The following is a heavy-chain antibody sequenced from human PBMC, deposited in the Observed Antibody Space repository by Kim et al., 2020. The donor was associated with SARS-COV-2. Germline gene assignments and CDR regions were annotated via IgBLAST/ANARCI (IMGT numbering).Heavy chain of an antibody. Sequence: SETLSLTCTVSGGSISSYYWSWIRQPPGKGLEWIGYIYYSGSTNYNPSLKSRVTISVDTSKNQFSLKLSSVTAADTAVYYCARSPGGYYDFWSGYYNWFDPWGQGTLVTVSS. J-gene: IGHJ5*02. V-gene: IGHV4-59*13. CDR2: IYYSGST. CDR3: ARSPGGYYDFWSGYYNWFDP. CDR1: GGSISSYY. D-gene: IGHD3-3*01.